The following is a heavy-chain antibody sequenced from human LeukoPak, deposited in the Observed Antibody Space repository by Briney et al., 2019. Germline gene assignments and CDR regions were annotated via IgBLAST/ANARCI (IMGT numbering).Heavy chain of an antibody. CDR1: GFNFNVYW. V-gene: IGHV3-74*01. CDR2: VNSDGTST. J-gene: IGHJ4*02. Sequence: GGSLRLSCSASGFNFNVYWMHWVRQAPGKGLVWVSRVNSDGTSTNYADSVKGRFTISRDNAKNTLYLQMNSLRAEDTAVYYCARAGSNWKIDYGGQGALVIVSA. D-gene: IGHD1-20*01. CDR3: ARAGSNWKIDY.